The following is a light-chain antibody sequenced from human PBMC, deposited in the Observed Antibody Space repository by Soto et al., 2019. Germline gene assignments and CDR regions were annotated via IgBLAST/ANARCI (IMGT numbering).Light chain of an antibody. CDR3: QSYDSSLTGSV. J-gene: IGLJ3*02. V-gene: IGLV1-40*01. CDR2: GNN. CDR1: TSNIGAGYD. Sequence: QSVLTQPPSVSGAPGQGVTMSCTWSTSNIGAGYDVHWYQQLPGTAPKLLIYGNNNRPSGVPDRFSGSKSGTSASLAITGLQAEDEADYYCQSYDSSLTGSVFGGGTQLTVL.